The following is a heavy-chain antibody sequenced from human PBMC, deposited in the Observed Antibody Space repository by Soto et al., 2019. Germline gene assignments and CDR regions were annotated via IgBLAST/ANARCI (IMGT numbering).Heavy chain of an antibody. J-gene: IGHJ5*02. CDR3: TRDASRDSSARGWFDP. V-gene: IGHV3-21*02. CDR2: ISSNSAYI. CDR1: GFTFRSFT. Sequence: EVQLVESGGGLVKPGGSLRLSCADSGFTFRSFTMNWVRQAPGKGLEWVSTISSNSAYIYYTDALRGRFTISRDNAKNSLHLQMNSLRAEDTAVYYCTRDASRDSSARGWFDPWGPGTLVTVSS. D-gene: IGHD6-13*01.